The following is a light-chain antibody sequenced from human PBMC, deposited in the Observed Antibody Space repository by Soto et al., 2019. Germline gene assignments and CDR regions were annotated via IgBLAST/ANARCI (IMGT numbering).Light chain of an antibody. Sequence: QAVVTQEPSLTVSPGGTVTITCTSSTGKVASDNYATWHQQQPGKAPRPLIYSKSNKPSWAPARFSGSLFGGRATLTLSGVHPEDDADYYCLLHYGGAQVWMFGGGTKLTVL. CDR3: LLHYGGAQVWM. CDR2: SKS. J-gene: IGLJ3*02. V-gene: IGLV7-43*01. CDR1: TGKVASDNY.